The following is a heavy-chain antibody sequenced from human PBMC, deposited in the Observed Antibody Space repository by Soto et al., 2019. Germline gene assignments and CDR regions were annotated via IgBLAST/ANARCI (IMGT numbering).Heavy chain of an antibody. V-gene: IGHV1-3*01. Sequence: ASVKVSCKASGYTFTSYAMHWVRQAPGQRLEWMGWINAGNGNTKYSQKFQGRVTITRDISASTAYMELSSLRSEDTAVYYCARDLYEYCSSTSCYVLGAFDIWGQGTMVTVSS. CDR2: INAGNGNT. CDR3: ARDLYEYCSSTSCYVLGAFDI. J-gene: IGHJ3*02. D-gene: IGHD2-2*01. CDR1: GYTFTSYA.